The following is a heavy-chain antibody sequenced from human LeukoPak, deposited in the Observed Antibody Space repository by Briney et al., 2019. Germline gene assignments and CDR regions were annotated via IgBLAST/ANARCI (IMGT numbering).Heavy chain of an antibody. CDR2: IGEDGSEK. CDR3: ATSSSSWYRGWY. CDR1: GFSFSSNW. V-gene: IGHV3-7*01. J-gene: IGHJ4*02. Sequence: GGSLRLSCAASGFSFSSNWMSWVRQAPGKGLEWMGNIGEDGSEKYYLDSVKGRFTMSRDNARNSLFLQMNSLRPEDTAVYYCATSSSSWYRGWYWGQGALVTVSS. D-gene: IGHD6-13*01.